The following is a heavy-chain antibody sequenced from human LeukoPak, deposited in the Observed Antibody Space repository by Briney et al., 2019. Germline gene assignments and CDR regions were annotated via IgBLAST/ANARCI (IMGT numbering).Heavy chain of an antibody. D-gene: IGHD3-10*01. V-gene: IGHV3-74*01. CDR1: GFTFSSYW. J-gene: IGHJ5*02. CDR3: ARDPKSSIWFGEFHTQNWFDP. Sequence: GGSLRLSCAASGFTFSSYWMHWVRQAPGKGLVWVSRINSDGSSTSYADSVKGRFTISRDNAKNTLYLQMNSLRAEDTAVYYCARDPKSSIWFGEFHTQNWFDPWGQGTLVTVSS. CDR2: INSDGSST.